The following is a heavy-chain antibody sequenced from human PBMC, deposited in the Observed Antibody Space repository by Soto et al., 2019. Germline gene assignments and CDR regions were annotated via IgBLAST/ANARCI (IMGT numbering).Heavy chain of an antibody. CDR3: ARTLARSGYYGSFFYYGMDV. J-gene: IGHJ6*02. CDR1: GFSLATSGMS. Sequence: SGPTLVNPTQTLTLTCTCSGFSLATSGMSVSWIRQPPGKALEWLAFIDWDGDKHYTTSLKTRLTLSRDTTKNQVVLTMTNMDPVDTATYYCARTLARSGYYGSFFYYGMDVWGQGTPVTVSS. CDR2: IDWDGDK. D-gene: IGHD3-22*01. V-gene: IGHV2-70*01.